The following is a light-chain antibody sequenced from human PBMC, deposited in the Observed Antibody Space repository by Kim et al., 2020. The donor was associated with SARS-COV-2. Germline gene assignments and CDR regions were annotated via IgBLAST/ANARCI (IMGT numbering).Light chain of an antibody. J-gene: IGLJ1*01. CDR2: SNS. Sequence: GQRVAISCSGTSSNIGSNTVNWYQQVPGTAPNLLIYSNSRRPSGVSDRFSGSKSGTSASLAISGLQSEDEADYYCAAWDDSLNGYVFATGTKVTVL. V-gene: IGLV1-44*01. CDR3: AAWDDSLNGYV. CDR1: SSNIGSNT.